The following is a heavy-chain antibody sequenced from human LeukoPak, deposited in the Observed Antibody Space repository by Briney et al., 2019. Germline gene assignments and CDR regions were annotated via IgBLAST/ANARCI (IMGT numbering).Heavy chain of an antibody. CDR1: GFTFGDYA. D-gene: IGHD2-2*01. CDR2: IRSKAYGGTT. J-gene: IGHJ4*02. V-gene: IGHV3-49*04. Sequence: GGSLRLSCTASGFTFGDYAMSWVRQAPGKGLEWVGSIRSKAYGGTTEYAASVKGRFTISRDDSKSIAYLQMNSLKTEDTAVYYCTRVSSSTYYFDYWGQGTLVTVSS. CDR3: TRVSSSTYYFDY.